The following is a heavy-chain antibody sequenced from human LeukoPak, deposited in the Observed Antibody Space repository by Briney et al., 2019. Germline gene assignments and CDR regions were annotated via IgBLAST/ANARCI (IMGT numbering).Heavy chain of an antibody. CDR2: IKEDGGEK. D-gene: IGHD3-10*01. J-gene: IGHJ5*02. CDR1: GFSFSNYW. CDR3: VRDVLYYHGAERLFWFDP. Sequence: GGSLRLSCVASGFSFSNYWMTWVRQAPGKGLEWVANIKEDGGEKYYVDSVKGRFTISRDNAKNSMYLLMNSLRVEDTAVYYCVRDVLYYHGAERLFWFDPWGQGTLVTVSP. V-gene: IGHV3-7*01.